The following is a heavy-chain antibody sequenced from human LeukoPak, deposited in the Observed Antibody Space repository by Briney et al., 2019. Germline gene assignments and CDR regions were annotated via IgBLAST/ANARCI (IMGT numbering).Heavy chain of an antibody. CDR3: AKGSSGYFADL. V-gene: IGHV3-23*01. J-gene: IGHJ5*02. Sequence: PGGSLRLSCAASGFIFNNYGLIWARQAPGKGLEWVSAISNDGGGIQYAAFVEGRFTISRDNSKKTLFLHMSSLRAEDTALYYCAKGSSGYFADLWGQGTLVTVSS. CDR2: ISNDGGGI. CDR1: GFIFNNYG. D-gene: IGHD6-19*01.